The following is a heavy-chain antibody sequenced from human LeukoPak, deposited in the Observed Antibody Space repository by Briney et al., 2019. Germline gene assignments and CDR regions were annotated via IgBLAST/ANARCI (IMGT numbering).Heavy chain of an antibody. D-gene: IGHD3-22*01. CDR1: EFTFSNWA. CDR2: ISGSGDNT. J-gene: IGHJ3*02. V-gene: IGHV3-23*01. CDR3: AKDLLQTFFFDSSGYYSDAFGM. Sequence: GGSLRLSCAASEFTFSNWAMRWVRQAPGKGVEGVSTISGSGDNTYYADSVKGRFTISRDNAKNTLYLQMNTLRAEDTAVYYCAKDLLQTFFFDSSGYYSDAFGMWGQGTMVTVSP.